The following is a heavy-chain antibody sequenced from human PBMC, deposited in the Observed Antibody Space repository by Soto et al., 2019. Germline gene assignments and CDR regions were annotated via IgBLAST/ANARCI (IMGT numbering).Heavy chain of an antibody. CDR1: GGSISSSSYY. V-gene: IGHV4-39*01. J-gene: IGHJ5*02. CDR2: IYYSGST. D-gene: IGHD6-13*01. Sequence: SETLSLTCTVSGGSISSSSYYWGWIRRPPGKRLEWIGSIYYSGSTYYNPSLKSRVTISVDTSKNQFSLKLSSVTAADTAVYYCARHGGGIAAAPYNWFDPWGQGTLITVSS. CDR3: ARHGGGIAAAPYNWFDP.